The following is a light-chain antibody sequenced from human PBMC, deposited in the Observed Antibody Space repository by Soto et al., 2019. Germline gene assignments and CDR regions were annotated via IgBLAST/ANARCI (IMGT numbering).Light chain of an antibody. CDR3: QQSYNTPLT. V-gene: IGKV3-20*01. CDR2: GAS. J-gene: IGKJ1*01. Sequence: EIGLKHAPGTLSLSPGERATLSCRTSQSVSSSYLAWYQQKPGQAPRLLIYGASSRATGIPDRFSGSGSGTDFTLTISSLQLDDFATYYCQQSYNTPLTFGQGAKVDIK. CDR1: QSVSSSY.